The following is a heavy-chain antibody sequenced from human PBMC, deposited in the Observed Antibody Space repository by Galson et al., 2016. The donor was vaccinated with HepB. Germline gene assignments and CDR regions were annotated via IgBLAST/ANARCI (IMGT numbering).Heavy chain of an antibody. CDR2: IYWNDDE. Sequence: PALVKPTQTLTLTCSFSGFSLTTDTVGVAWIRQPPGKALEWLALIYWNDDERYSPSLKSRLTITKDTSKNQVVLTMTQMDPVDTGTYFCAHTRIYDHYYLDYWGQGTLVTVSS. CDR1: GFSLTTDTVG. V-gene: IGHV2-5*01. CDR3: AHTRIYDHYYLDY. D-gene: IGHD3-16*01. J-gene: IGHJ4*02.